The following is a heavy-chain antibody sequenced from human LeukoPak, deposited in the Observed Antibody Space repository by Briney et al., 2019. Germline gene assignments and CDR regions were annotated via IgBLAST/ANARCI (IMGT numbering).Heavy chain of an antibody. CDR3: TTGWDYDFWSGYLIDY. V-gene: IGHV3-11*01. D-gene: IGHD3-3*01. CDR1: GFTFSDYY. J-gene: IGHJ4*02. Sequence: PGGSLRLSCAASGFTFSDYYMSWIRQAPGKGLEWVSYISSSGSTIYYADSVKGRFTISRDNAKNSLYLQMNSLRAEDTAVYYCTTGWDYDFWSGYLIDYWGQGTLVTVSS. CDR2: ISSSGSTI.